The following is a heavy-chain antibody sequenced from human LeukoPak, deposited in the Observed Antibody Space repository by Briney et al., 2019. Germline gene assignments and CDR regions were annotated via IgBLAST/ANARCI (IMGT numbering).Heavy chain of an antibody. D-gene: IGHD1-26*01. CDR2: ISDSSSII. V-gene: IGHV3-48*01. J-gene: IGHJ4*02. CDR3: AQGGVVGAQGYFDY. Sequence: GGSLRLSCAASGFTFSTYTMNWVRQAPGKGLEWVSYISDSSSIIYYADSVKGRFTISRDNSKNTLYLQMNSLRADDTAVYYCAQGGVVGAQGYFDYWGQGTLVTVSS. CDR1: GFTFSTYT.